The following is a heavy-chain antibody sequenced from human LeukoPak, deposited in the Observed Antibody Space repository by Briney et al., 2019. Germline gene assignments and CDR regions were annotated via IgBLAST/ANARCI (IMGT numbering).Heavy chain of an antibody. Sequence: ASVKVSCKASGYTFTSYDINWVRQATGQGLEWMGWMNPNSGNTGYAQKFQGRVTITADKSTSTAYMELSSLRSEDTAVYYCARDLDIAAAGRKGFDYWGQGTLVTVSS. CDR2: MNPNSGNT. V-gene: IGHV1-8*01. CDR1: GYTFTSYD. CDR3: ARDLDIAAAGRKGFDY. D-gene: IGHD6-13*01. J-gene: IGHJ4*02.